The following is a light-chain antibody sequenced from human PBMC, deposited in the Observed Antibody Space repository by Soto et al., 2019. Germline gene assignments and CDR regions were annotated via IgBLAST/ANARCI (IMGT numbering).Light chain of an antibody. CDR3: LQTDSVPYT. Sequence: DIQMTQSPASLSASVGDRVTLTCRAIQSISSYLNWYQLQPGRPPKLLIYFASSLQAGVPSRFSGAGSETDFTLTSTDLQPEDFTSYFCLQTDSVPYTFGQGT. CDR1: QSISSY. V-gene: IGKV1-39*01. CDR2: FAS. J-gene: IGKJ2*01.